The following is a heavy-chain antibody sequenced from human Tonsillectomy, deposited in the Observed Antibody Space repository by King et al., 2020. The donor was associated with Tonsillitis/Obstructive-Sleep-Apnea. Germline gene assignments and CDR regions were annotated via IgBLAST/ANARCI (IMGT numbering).Heavy chain of an antibody. CDR2: IKSKTDGGTT. D-gene: IGHD3-22*01. V-gene: IGHV3-15*07. CDR3: TTDYYDSSGYLVDY. Sequence: VQLVESGGGLVKPGGSLRLSCAASGFTFSNAWMNGVRQAPGKGLEWVGRIKSKTDGGTTDYAAPVKGRFTISRDDSKNTLYLQMNSLKTEDTAVYYCTTDYYDSSGYLVDYWGQGTLVTVSS. J-gene: IGHJ4*02. CDR1: GFTFSNAW.